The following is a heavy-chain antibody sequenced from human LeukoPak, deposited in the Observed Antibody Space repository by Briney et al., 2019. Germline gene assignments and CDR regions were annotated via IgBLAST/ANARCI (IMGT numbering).Heavy chain of an antibody. CDR3: ATDPVGYCNANGCYSVDY. D-gene: IGHD2-15*01. CDR2: FDPEHGET. J-gene: IGHJ4*02. CDR1: GYTFTGYY. Sequence: ASVKVSCKASGYTFTGYYMHWVRQAPGKGLECMGGFDPEHGETVYAQKFQGRLTMTEDTSTHTAYMELSSLRSDDTAVYYCATDPVGYCNANGCYSVDYWGQGTLVTVSS. V-gene: IGHV1-24*01.